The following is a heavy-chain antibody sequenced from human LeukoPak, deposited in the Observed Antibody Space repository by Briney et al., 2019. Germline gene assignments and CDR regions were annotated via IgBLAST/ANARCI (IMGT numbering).Heavy chain of an antibody. Sequence: GGSLRLSCAASGFTFSSYGMHWVRQAPGKGLERVAVISYDGSNKYYADSVKGRFTISRDNSKNTLYLQMNSLRAEDTAVYYCAKVPGYSSGWYYFDYWGQGTLVTVSS. D-gene: IGHD6-19*01. CDR2: ISYDGSNK. J-gene: IGHJ4*02. CDR1: GFTFSSYG. CDR3: AKVPGYSSGWYYFDY. V-gene: IGHV3-30*18.